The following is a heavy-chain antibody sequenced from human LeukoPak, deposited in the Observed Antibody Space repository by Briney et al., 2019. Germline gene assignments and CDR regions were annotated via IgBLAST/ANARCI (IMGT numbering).Heavy chain of an antibody. CDR3: ARDPGPNGGYYHYYMDV. V-gene: IGHV4-38-2*02. J-gene: IGHJ6*03. CDR1: GYSISSGYY. CDR2: IYHSGST. Sequence: SETLSLTCTVSGYSISSGYYWGWIRQPPGKGLEWIGSIYHSGSTYYNPSLKSRVTISVDTSKNQFSLKLSSVTAADTAVYYCARDPGPNGGYYHYYMDVWGKGTTVTVSS. D-gene: IGHD3-16*01.